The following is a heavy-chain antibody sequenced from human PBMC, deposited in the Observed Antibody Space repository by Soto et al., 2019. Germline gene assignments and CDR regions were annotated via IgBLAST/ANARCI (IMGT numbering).Heavy chain of an antibody. CDR1: AFTFSSYA. CDR2: ISSSSSTI. V-gene: IGHV3-48*01. Sequence: HLGGSLGLSCAASAFTFSSYAMSWVRQAPGKGLEWVSYISSSSSTIYYADSVKGRFTISRDNAKNSLYLQMNSLRAEDTAVYYCARGAYLNWYDPWGQGTLVTVSS. J-gene: IGHJ5*02. CDR3: ARGAYLNWYDP.